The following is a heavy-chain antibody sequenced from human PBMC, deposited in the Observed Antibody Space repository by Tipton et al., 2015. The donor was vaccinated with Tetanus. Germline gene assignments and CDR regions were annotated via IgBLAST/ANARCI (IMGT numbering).Heavy chain of an antibody. D-gene: IGHD6-6*01. V-gene: IGHV4-4*07. CDR2: VYNSGST. CDR3: ARDHTRYSGSSVATFDI. Sequence: TLSLTCTVSGGSISSYYWSWIRQPAGKGLEWIGRVYNSGSTDYNPSLKSRLAMSLDTSKNQFSLKLSSVTAADTAVYYCARDHTRYSGSSVATFDIWGQGTIVTVSS. CDR1: GGSISSYY. J-gene: IGHJ3*02.